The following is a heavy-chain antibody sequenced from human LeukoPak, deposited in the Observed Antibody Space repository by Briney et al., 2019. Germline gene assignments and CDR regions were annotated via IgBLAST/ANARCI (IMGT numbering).Heavy chain of an antibody. CDR3: ARDLYSYGYSVQDY. D-gene: IGHD5-18*01. V-gene: IGHV4-61*02. Sequence: KASQTLSLTCTVSGGSISSGSYHWSWIRQPAGKGLEWIGRIYTSGSTNYNPSLKSRVTISVDTSKNQFSLKLSSVTAADTAVYYCARDLYSYGYSVQDYWGQGTLVTVSS. J-gene: IGHJ4*02. CDR2: IYTSGST. CDR1: GGSISSGSYH.